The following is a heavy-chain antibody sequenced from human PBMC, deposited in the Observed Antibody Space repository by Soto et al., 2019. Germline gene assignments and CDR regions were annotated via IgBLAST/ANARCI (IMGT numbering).Heavy chain of an antibody. CDR3: ARHLGGNHYYYGMDV. Sequence: ASVKVSCKASGYTFTGYYIHWVRQAPGQGLEWMGWINPNSGAADYAQKFQGRVTITGDTSTSTAYMDLSRLRSEDTAVYYCARHLGGNHYYYGMDVWGQGTTVTVSS. D-gene: IGHD3-16*01. J-gene: IGHJ6*02. CDR2: INPNSGAA. V-gene: IGHV1-2*02. CDR1: GYTFTGYY.